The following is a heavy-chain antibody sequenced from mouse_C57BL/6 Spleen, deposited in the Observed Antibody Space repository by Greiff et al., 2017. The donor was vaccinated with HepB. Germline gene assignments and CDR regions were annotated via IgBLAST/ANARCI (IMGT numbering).Heavy chain of an antibody. Sequence: VKLVESGAELVRPGASVTLSCKASGYTFTDYEMHWVKQTPVHGLEWIGAIDPETGGTAYNQKFKGKAILTADKSSSTAYMELRSLTSEDSAVYYCTRSGYSNYLAWFAYWGQGTLVTVSA. V-gene: IGHV1-15*01. J-gene: IGHJ3*01. CDR2: IDPETGGT. CDR1: GYTFTDYE. D-gene: IGHD2-5*01. CDR3: TRSGYSNYLAWFAY.